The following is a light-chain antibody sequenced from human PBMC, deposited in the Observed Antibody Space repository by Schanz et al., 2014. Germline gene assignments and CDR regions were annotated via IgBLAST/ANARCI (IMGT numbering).Light chain of an antibody. V-gene: IGKV3D-20*02. J-gene: IGKJ2*01. CDR1: QSVSSNY. CDR3: QQRSNWPHT. CDR2: GAA. Sequence: EIVLTQSPGTLSLSPGERATLSCRASQSVSSNYLAWYQQKPGQAPRLLIYGAASRATGIPDRFSGSGSGTDFTLTISSLEPEDFAVYYCQQRSNWPHTFGQGTKLEIK.